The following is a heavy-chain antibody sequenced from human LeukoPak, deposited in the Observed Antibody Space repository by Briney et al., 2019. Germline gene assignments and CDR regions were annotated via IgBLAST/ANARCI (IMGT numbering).Heavy chain of an antibody. CDR1: GFTFGSYG. D-gene: IGHD4-17*01. J-gene: IGHJ4*02. Sequence: GGSLRLSCAASGFTFGSYGMHWVCQAPGKGLDWVAFVRYDGNNPYYSASVKGRFTISRDNSKNTVLLQMNNLRLEDAAVYYCARGSRYGDYPYYCDFWGQGTLVTVSS. CDR2: VRYDGNNP. CDR3: ARGSRYGDYPYYCDF. V-gene: IGHV3-30*02.